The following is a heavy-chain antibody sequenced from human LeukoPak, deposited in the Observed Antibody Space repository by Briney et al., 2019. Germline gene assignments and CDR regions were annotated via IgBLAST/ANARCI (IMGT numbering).Heavy chain of an antibody. Sequence: SETLSLTCAVYGGSFSGYYWSWIRQPPGKGLEWIGEINHSGSTNYNPSLKSRVTISVDTSKNQFSLKLSSVTAVDTAVYYCARGRIWTSNGHHRTYAYYFDYWGQGTLVTVSS. CDR2: INHSGST. V-gene: IGHV4-34*01. D-gene: IGHD3/OR15-3a*01. J-gene: IGHJ4*02. CDR3: ARGRIWTSNGHHRTYAYYFDY. CDR1: GGSFSGYY.